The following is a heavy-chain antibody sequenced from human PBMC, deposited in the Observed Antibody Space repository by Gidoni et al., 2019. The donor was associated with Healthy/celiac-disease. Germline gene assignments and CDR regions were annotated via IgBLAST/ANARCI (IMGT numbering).Heavy chain of an antibody. CDR2: IYTSGST. J-gene: IGHJ6*02. D-gene: IGHD4-17*01. CDR1: GGSISSYY. Sequence: QVQLQASCPGLEKPSEPLSPTCTVSGGSISSYYWRWNRQPAGKGLEVIGRIYTSGSTNYNPSLKSRVTMSVDTSKNQFSLKLSSVTAADTAVYYCARGNWGDDYGDSYYYYGMDVWGQGTTVTVSS. V-gene: IGHV4-4*07. CDR3: ARGNWGDDYGDSYYYYGMDV.